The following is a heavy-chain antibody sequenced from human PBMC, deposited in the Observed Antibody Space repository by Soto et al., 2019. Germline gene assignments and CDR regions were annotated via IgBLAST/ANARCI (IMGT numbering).Heavy chain of an antibody. Sequence: ASVKVSCKASGYTFTSYGITWVRQAPGQGLEWMGWISPFNGNTNYGQTLQGRVTLTTDTSTSTAYMELSSLRSDDTAVYYCAIYHVRVPQENWFVPWGQGPLFTV. D-gene: IGHD2-2*02. CDR2: ISPFNGNT. V-gene: IGHV1-18*01. CDR1: GYTFTSYG. CDR3: AIYHVRVPQENWFVP. J-gene: IGHJ5*02.